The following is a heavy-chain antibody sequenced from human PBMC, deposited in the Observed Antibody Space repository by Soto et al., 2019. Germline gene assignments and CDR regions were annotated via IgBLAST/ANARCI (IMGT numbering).Heavy chain of an antibody. CDR1: GFTFSSYA. Sequence: QVQLVESGGGVVQPGRSLRLSCAASGFTFSSYAMHWVRQAPGKGLEWLAVISYDGSNKYYADSVKGRFTISRDNSKNTLYLQMNSLRAEDTAVYYCARGSRYYDFGSGYSDPNWFDPWGQGTLVTVSS. D-gene: IGHD3-3*01. J-gene: IGHJ5*02. V-gene: IGHV3-30-3*01. CDR3: ARGSRYYDFGSGYSDPNWFDP. CDR2: ISYDGSNK.